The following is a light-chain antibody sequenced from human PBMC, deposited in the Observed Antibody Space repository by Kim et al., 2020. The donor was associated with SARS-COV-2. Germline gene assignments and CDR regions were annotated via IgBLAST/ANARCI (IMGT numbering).Light chain of an antibody. Sequence: GQRVTISCSGRSSNIGSNTVNWYQPLPGTAPKLLIYSNNQRPSGVPDRFSGSKSGTSASLAISGLQSEDEADYYCAAWDDSLNGVVFGGGTQLTVL. CDR2: SNN. CDR3: AAWDDSLNGVV. J-gene: IGLJ2*01. V-gene: IGLV1-44*01. CDR1: SSNIGSNT.